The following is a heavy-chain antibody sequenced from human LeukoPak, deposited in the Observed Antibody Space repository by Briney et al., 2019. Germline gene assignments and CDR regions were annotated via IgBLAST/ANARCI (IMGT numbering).Heavy chain of an antibody. CDR1: GLTFSNSA. CDR2: ISGETNNT. J-gene: IGHJ5*02. D-gene: IGHD2-21*01. V-gene: IGHV3-23*01. CDR3: AKRYSDGGFDP. Sequence: GGSLRLSCVASGLTFSNSAMTWVREGPGKGLEWVSSISGETNNTYYSDSVKGRFTVSRDHTKNTVVLQMNDLTIADTAIYYCAKRYSDGGFDPWGQGTLVTVSS.